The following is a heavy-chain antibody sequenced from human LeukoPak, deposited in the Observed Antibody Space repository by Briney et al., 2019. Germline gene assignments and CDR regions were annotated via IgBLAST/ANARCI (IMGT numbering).Heavy chain of an antibody. CDR2: ISSSGTYI. Sequence: GGSLRLSCAASGFTFSTYTMNWVRQAPGKGLDWVSSISSSGTYIDYADSVKGRFTISRDNAKNSLYLQVNSLRDEDTAIYYCVRRGRSGSGYPDTFDIWGQGTMVTVSS. V-gene: IGHV3-21*01. CDR3: VRRGRSGSGYPDTFDI. D-gene: IGHD3-22*01. J-gene: IGHJ3*02. CDR1: GFTFSTYT.